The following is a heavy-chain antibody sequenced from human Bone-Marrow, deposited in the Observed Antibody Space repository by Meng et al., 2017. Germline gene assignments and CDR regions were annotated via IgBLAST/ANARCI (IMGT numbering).Heavy chain of an antibody. J-gene: IGHJ2*01. V-gene: IGHV3-23*01. CDR1: GFTFSSYW. Sequence: GESLKISCAASGFTFSSYWMHWVRQAPGKGLVWVSGISWSSGSTYYADSVKGRFTISRDNSKNTLYLQMNSLRAEDTAVYYCAREGYYYDSSGYYLTPHWYFDLWGQGTLVTVSS. CDR2: ISWSSGST. D-gene: IGHD3-22*01. CDR3: AREGYYYDSSGYYLTPHWYFDL.